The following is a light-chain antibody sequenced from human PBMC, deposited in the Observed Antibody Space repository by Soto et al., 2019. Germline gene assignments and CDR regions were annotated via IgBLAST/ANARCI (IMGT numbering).Light chain of an antibody. CDR1: QSVSSY. CDR3: QQRSNWPPLFT. V-gene: IGKV3-11*01. J-gene: IGKJ3*01. CDR2: DAS. Sequence: EIVLTQSPATLSLSPGERATLSCRASQSVSSYLAWYQQKPGQAPRLLIYDASNRATGIPARFSGSGSRTYFTLTISSLEPEDFAVYSCQQRSNWPPLFTFGPGTKVDIK.